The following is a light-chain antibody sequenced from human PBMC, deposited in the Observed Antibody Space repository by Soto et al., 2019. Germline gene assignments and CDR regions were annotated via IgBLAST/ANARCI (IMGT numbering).Light chain of an antibody. Sequence: QLVLTQSPLIPPSLGASVNPTCTLSSGHSNYAIAWHQQQPEKGPRYLIKLNSDGSHSKGDGIPDRFSGSSSGAERYLTISSLQSEDEADYYCQTWGTGIHVFGGGTKLTVL. V-gene: IGLV4-69*01. CDR2: LNSDGSH. CDR3: QTWGTGIHV. J-gene: IGLJ2*01. CDR1: SGHSNYA.